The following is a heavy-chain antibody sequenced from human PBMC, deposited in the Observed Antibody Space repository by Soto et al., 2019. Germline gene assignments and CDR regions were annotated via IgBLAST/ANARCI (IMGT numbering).Heavy chain of an antibody. J-gene: IGHJ3*02. CDR2: ISSSSSYI. CDR1: GFTFSSYS. Sequence: GGSLRLSCAASGFTFSSYSMNWVRQAPGKGLEWVSSISSSSSYIYYADSVKGRFTISRDNAKNSLYLQMNSLRAEDTAVYYCARGRGAAAVLTHAFDIWGQGTMVTVSS. CDR3: ARGRGAAAVLTHAFDI. D-gene: IGHD6-13*01. V-gene: IGHV3-21*01.